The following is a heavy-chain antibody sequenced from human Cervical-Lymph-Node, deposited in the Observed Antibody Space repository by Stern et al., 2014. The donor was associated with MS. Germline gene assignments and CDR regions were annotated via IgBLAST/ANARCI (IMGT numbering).Heavy chain of an antibody. V-gene: IGHV1-69*01. Sequence: QVQLVESGAEVKKPGSSVKVSCTVSGGTFSNTVISWLRQAPGQGPEWMGGILPIFGRSNYAKKFQGRVTITADESTSTAYMELSSLRSEDTAVYYCAKERGNSYGFDYWGQGTLVTVSS. CDR2: ILPIFGRS. J-gene: IGHJ4*02. D-gene: IGHD5-18*01. CDR1: GGTFSNTV. CDR3: AKERGNSYGFDY.